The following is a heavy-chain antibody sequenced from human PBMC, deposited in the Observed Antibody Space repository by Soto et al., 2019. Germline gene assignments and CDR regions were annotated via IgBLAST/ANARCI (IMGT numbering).Heavy chain of an antibody. CDR1: GGSISSGDYY. CDR2: IYYSGST. Sequence: SETLSLTCTVSGGSISSGDYYWSWIRQPPGKGLEWIGYIYYSGSTYYNPSLKSRVTISVDTSKNQFSLKLSSVTAADTAVYYCARGIAVAGDLDYWGQGTLVTVSS. J-gene: IGHJ4*02. CDR3: ARGIAVAGDLDY. D-gene: IGHD6-19*01. V-gene: IGHV4-30-4*01.